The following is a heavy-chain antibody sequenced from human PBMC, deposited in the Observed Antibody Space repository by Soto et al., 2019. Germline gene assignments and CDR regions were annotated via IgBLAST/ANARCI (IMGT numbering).Heavy chain of an antibody. CDR3: ARRPLHLVVGATDGDYYYYGMDV. V-gene: IGHV4-39*01. CDR1: GGSISSSSYY. J-gene: IGHJ6*02. CDR2: IYYSGST. Sequence: QLQLQESGPGLVKPSETLSLTCTVSGGSISSSSYYWGWIRQPPGKGLEWIGSIYYSGSTYYNPSLKSRVTISVDTSKNQFSLKLSSVTAADTAVYYCARRPLHLVVGATDGDYYYYGMDVWGQGTTVTVSS. D-gene: IGHD1-26*01.